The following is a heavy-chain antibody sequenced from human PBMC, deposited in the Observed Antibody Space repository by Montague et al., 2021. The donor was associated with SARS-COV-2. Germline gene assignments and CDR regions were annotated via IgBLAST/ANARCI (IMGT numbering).Heavy chain of an antibody. J-gene: IGHJ5*02. CDR1: GVSISGYTYF. CDR2: VYYSGST. V-gene: IGHV4-39*01. Sequence: SETLSLTCTVSGVSISGYTYFWGWIRQPPGKGLEWIASVYYSGSTYYNPSLKSRVTNAVDTSKNQSSLQVSSVTAADSAIYYCARHRVASGWNYFDPWGRGTLVTVSS. CDR3: ARHRVASGWNYFDP. D-gene: IGHD1-7*01.